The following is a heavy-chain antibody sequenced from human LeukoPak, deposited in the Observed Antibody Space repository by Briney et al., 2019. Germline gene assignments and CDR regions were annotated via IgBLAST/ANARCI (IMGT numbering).Heavy chain of an antibody. V-gene: IGHV4-39*01. Sequence: SETLSLTCTVSGGSISSSGYCWGWIRQPLGKGLEWIGSIDYSGNTNYNPSLKSRVTIAVDMSKNQFSLKLSSVTAADTAVYYCARASYSYDINGWVPFDYWGQGTLVTVSS. J-gene: IGHJ4*02. CDR1: GGSISSSGYC. CDR2: IDYSGNT. D-gene: IGHD3-22*01. CDR3: ARASYSYDINGWVPFDY.